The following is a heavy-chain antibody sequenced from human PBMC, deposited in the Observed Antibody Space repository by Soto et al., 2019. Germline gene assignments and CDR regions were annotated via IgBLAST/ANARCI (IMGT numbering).Heavy chain of an antibody. J-gene: IGHJ3*02. CDR3: ARHIVGATTPNAFDI. V-gene: IGHV3-7*01. CDR1: GFTFSTSW. CDR2: IKQDGSEK. Sequence: EVQLVESGGGLVQPGGSLRLSCAASGFTFSTSWMSWVRQAPGKGLEWVANIKQDGSEKYYVDSVKGRFTISRDNANNSLFLQMNSLRADDTAVFFCARHIVGATTPNAFDIRGQGTMVTVSS. D-gene: IGHD1-26*01.